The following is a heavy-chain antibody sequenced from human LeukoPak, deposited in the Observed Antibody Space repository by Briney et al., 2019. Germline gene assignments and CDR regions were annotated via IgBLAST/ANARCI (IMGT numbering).Heavy chain of an antibody. J-gene: IGHJ6*02. Sequence: SETLSLTCTVSGGSISSYYWSWIRQPPGKGLEWIGYIYYSGSINYNPSLKSRVTISVDTSKNQFSLKLSSVTAADTAVYYCARRPSSSLYYGMDVWGQGTTVTVSS. V-gene: IGHV4-59*08. D-gene: IGHD6-6*01. CDR3: ARRPSSSLYYGMDV. CDR1: GGSISSYY. CDR2: IYYSGSI.